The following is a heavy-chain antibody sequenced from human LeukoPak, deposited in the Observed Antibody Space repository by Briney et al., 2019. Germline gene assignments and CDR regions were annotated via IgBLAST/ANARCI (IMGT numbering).Heavy chain of an antibody. J-gene: IGHJ3*02. V-gene: IGHV4-39*01. D-gene: IGHD2-15*01. CDR2: ISYSGNT. CDR1: GGSIISSDYH. CDR3: ARHCCSGPAKRVFDI. Sequence: SETLSLTCTVSGGSIISSDYHWGWVRQPPGKGLEWIGTISYSGNTDSNPSLRSRVTISVDTSNNQFSLRLGSVTAADTAVYHCARHCCSGPAKRVFDIWGQGTMVTVSS.